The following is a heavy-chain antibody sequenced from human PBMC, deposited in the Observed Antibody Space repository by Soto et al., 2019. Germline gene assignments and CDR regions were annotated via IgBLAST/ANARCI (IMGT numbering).Heavy chain of an antibody. V-gene: IGHV3-74*01. CDR1: GFTFSSFW. J-gene: IGHJ4*02. D-gene: IGHD3-10*01. CDR2: INTDGSST. CDR3: AKRGVDTFGLSY. Sequence: EVQLVESGGGLVQPGGSLRLSCAVSGFTFSSFWIHWVRQAPGEGLVWVSRINTDGSSTSCADSVKGRFTISRDNAKNTLYLQMNSLRVEDTAMYYCAKRGVDTFGLSYWGQGTLVTVSS.